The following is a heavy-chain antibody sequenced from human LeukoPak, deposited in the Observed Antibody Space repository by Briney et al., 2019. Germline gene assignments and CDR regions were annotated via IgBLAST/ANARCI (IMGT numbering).Heavy chain of an antibody. V-gene: IGHV3-53*01. Sequence: GGSLRLSCAASGFTVSSNYMSWVRQAPGKGLEWVSVIYSGGSTYYADSVKGRFTISRDNSKNTVYLQMNNLRAEDTAVYYCVSFYETYWGRGTLVTVSS. CDR1: GFTVSSNY. CDR3: VSFYETY. J-gene: IGHJ4*02. D-gene: IGHD2-2*01. CDR2: IYSGGST.